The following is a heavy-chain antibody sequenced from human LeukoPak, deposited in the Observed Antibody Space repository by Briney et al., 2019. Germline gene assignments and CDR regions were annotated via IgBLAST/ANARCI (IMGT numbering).Heavy chain of an antibody. CDR1: GGSISSSSYY. V-gene: IGHV4-39*01. D-gene: IGHD4-11*01. J-gene: IGHJ4*02. CDR2: IYYSGST. CDR3: ARSQGTVGGRYFDY. Sequence: SETLSLTCTVSGGSISSSSYYWGWLRQPPGKGLEWIGSIYYSGSTYYNPSLKSRVTISVDTSKNQFSLKLSSVTAADTAVYYCARSQGTVGGRYFDYWGQGTLVTVSS.